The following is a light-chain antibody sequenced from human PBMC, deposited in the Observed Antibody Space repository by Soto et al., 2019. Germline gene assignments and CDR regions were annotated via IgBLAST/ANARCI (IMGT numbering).Light chain of an antibody. CDR1: QSISSC. CDR2: AAS. V-gene: IGKV1-39*01. CDR3: QQSYNTTYT. J-gene: IGKJ2*01. Sequence: DIQMTQSPSSLSASVGDRVTITCRASQSISSCLTWYQQKPGKAPKLLIYAASSLQSGVPSRFSGSGSGTDFTLTISSLQHEDSATYYCQQSYNTTYTFGQGTKLEIK.